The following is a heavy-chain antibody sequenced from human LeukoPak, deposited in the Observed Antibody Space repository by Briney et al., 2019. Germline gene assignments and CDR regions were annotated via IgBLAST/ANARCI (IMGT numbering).Heavy chain of an antibody. V-gene: IGHV4-30-4*01. CDR1: GGSICSGDYY. CDR2: IYYSGST. D-gene: IGHD4-17*01. Sequence: SETLSLTCTVSGGSICSGDYYWSWIRQPPGKGLEWIGYIYYSGSTYYNPSLKSRVTISVDTSKNQFSLKLSSVTAADTAVYYCARGEDYGDTFDYWGQGTLVTVSS. J-gene: IGHJ4*02. CDR3: ARGEDYGDTFDY.